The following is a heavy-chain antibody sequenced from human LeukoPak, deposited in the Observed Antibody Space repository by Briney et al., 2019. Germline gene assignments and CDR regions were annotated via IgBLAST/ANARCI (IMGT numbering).Heavy chain of an antibody. D-gene: IGHD3-22*01. J-gene: IGHJ4*02. CDR2: ISGSGDST. Sequence: GGSLRLSCAASGFTFNNYVMSWVRQAPGKGLEWVSTISGSGDSTYYADSVKGRFTISRDNSKNTLYLQMNSLRAEDTAVYYCAKGENYYDSSGYYPPSAYFDYWGQGTLVTVSS. CDR1: GFTFNNYV. V-gene: IGHV3-23*01. CDR3: AKGENYYDSSGYYPPSAYFDY.